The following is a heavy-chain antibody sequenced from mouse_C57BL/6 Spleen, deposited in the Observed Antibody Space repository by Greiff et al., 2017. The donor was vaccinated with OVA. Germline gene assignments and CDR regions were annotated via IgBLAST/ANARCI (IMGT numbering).Heavy chain of an antibody. CDR3: ASAYHSPGDY. J-gene: IGHJ4*01. CDR2: IHPNSGRT. Sequence: QVQLKQPGAELVKPGASVKLSCKASGYTFTSYWMHWVKQRPGQGLEWIGMIHPNSGRTNYNEKFKSKATLTVDKSSSTAYMQLSSLTSEDSAVYYCASAYHSPGDYWGQGTSVTVSS. D-gene: IGHD2-12*01. CDR1: GYTFTSYW. V-gene: IGHV1-64*01.